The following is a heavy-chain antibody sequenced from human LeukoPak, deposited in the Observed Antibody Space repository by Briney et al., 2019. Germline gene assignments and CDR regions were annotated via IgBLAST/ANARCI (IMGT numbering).Heavy chain of an antibody. D-gene: IGHD1-1*01. CDR3: VRETMYAFDM. V-gene: IGHV3-48*02. CDR2: ISSSSSVL. J-gene: IGHJ3*02. Sequence: GGSLRLSCAASGFTVSGYSMNWVRQAPGKGLEWVSYISSSSSVLHYADSVKGRFTISRDNAKKSLYLQMNSLRDEDTAVYYCVRETMYAFDMWGQGTIVTVSS. CDR1: GFTVSGYS.